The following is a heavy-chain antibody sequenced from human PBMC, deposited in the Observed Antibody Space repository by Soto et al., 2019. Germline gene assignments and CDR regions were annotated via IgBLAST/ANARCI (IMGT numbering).Heavy chain of an antibody. V-gene: IGHV1-18*01. D-gene: IGHD4-17*01. Sequence: QVQLVQSGAEVKKPGASVKVSCKASGYTFTSYGISWVRQAPGQGLEWMGWISAYNGNTNYAQKLQGRVTMTTDTSTSSAYMELRSLRSDDTAVYYCAREASYYGAAPWFFDLWGRGTLVTVSS. CDR3: AREASYYGAAPWFFDL. CDR1: GYTFTSYG. J-gene: IGHJ2*01. CDR2: ISAYNGNT.